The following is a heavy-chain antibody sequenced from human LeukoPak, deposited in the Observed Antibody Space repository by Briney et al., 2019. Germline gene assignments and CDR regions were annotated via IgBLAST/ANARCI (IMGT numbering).Heavy chain of an antibody. V-gene: IGHV3-21*01. CDR2: ISSSSSYI. Sequence: GSLRLSCAASGFTFSSYSMNWVRQAPGKGLEWVSSISSSSSYIYYADSVKGRFTISRDNAKNSLYLQMNSLRAEDTAVYYCARDPQAPAPDAFDIWGQGTMVTVSS. CDR3: ARDPQAPAPDAFDI. CDR1: GFTFSSYS. J-gene: IGHJ3*02.